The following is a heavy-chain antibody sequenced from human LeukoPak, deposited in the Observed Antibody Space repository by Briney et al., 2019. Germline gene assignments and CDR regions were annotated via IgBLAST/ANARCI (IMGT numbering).Heavy chain of an antibody. Sequence: SQTLSLTCAVSGGSISSGGYYWSWIRQHPGKGLEWIGYIYYSGSTYYNPSLKSRLTISVDTSKNQFSLKLSSVTAADTAVYYCARGGYCSGGSCYLTWFDPWGQGTLVTVSS. D-gene: IGHD2-15*01. J-gene: IGHJ5*02. CDR2: IYYSGST. CDR1: GGSISSGGYY. CDR3: ARGGYCSGGSCYLTWFDP. V-gene: IGHV4-31*11.